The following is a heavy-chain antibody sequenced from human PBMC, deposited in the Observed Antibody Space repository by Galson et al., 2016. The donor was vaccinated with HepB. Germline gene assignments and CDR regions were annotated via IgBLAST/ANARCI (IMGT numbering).Heavy chain of an antibody. CDR2: IIPILGIA. CDR3: ARDISGWYLLDY. CDR1: GGTFSSYT. J-gene: IGHJ4*02. Sequence: SVKVSCKASGGTFSSYTISWVRQAPGQGLEWMGRIIPILGIANYAQKFQGRVTITADKSTGTAYMELSSLRSEDTAVYYCARDISGWYLLDYWGQGTLVTVSS. D-gene: IGHD6-19*01. V-gene: IGHV1-69*04.